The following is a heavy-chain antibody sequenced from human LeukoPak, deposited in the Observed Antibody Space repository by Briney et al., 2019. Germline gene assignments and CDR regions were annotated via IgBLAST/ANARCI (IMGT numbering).Heavy chain of an antibody. CDR3: AKDYDSSGASFDY. CDR2: ISWNSGSI. Sequence: GGSLRLSCAASGFTFDDYAMHWDRQAPGKGLEWVSGISWNSGSIGYADSVKGRFTISRDNAKNSLYLQMNSLRAEDTALYYCAKDYDSSGASFDYWGQGTLVTVSS. J-gene: IGHJ4*02. D-gene: IGHD3-22*01. CDR1: GFTFDDYA. V-gene: IGHV3-9*01.